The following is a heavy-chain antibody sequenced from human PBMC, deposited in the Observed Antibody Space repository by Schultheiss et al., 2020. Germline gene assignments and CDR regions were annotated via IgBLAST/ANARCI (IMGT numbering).Heavy chain of an antibody. CDR2: ISGSGGST. CDR1: GFTFSSYA. CDR3: AKSLIIAVAGTIDY. J-gene: IGHJ4*02. Sequence: GGSLRLSCAASGFTFSSYAMSWVRQAPGKGLEWVSAISGSGGSTYYADSVKGRFTISRDNSKNTLYLQMNSLRAEDTAVYYCAKSLIIAVAGTIDYWGQGTLVTVSS. D-gene: IGHD6-19*01. V-gene: IGHV3-23*01.